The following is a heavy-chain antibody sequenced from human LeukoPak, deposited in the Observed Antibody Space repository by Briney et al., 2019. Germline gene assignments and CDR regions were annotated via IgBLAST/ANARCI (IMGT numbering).Heavy chain of an antibody. Sequence: SETLSLTCAVHGGSFSGYYWSWIRQPPGKGLEWIGEINHSGSTNYNPSLKSRVTISVDTSKNQFSLKLSSVTAADTAVYYCARGMLRYFDWLSMYYFDYWGQGTLVTVSS. V-gene: IGHV4-34*01. CDR1: GGSFSGYY. D-gene: IGHD3-9*01. J-gene: IGHJ4*02. CDR3: ARGMLRYFDWLSMYYFDY. CDR2: INHSGST.